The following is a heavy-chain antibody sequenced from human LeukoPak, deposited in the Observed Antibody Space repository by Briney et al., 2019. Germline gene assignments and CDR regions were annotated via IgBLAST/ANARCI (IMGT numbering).Heavy chain of an antibody. CDR3: ATTVILVPTADYYGMDV. CDR1: GGSISSYY. CDR2: IYTSGST. Sequence: SETLSLTCTVSGGSISSYYWSWIRQPAGKGLEWIGRIYTSGSTNYNPSLKSRVTMSVDTSKNQFSLKLSSVTAADTAVYYCATTVILVPTADYYGMDVWGQGTTVTVSS. J-gene: IGHJ6*02. D-gene: IGHD2-2*01. V-gene: IGHV4-4*07.